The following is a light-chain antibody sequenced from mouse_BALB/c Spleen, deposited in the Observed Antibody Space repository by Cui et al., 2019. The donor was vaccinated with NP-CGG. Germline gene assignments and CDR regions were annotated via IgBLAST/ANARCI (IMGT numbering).Light chain of an antibody. CDR2: GTN. V-gene: IGLV1*01. CDR1: TEAVTTSNY. J-gene: IGLJ1*01. Sequence: QAVVTQESALTTSPGETVTLSCRSSTEAVTTSNYANWVQVKPDHLFTGLIGGTNNRPPGVPARFSGSLIGDKAALTITGAQTEDEAIYFCALWYSNHWVFGGGTKLTVL. CDR3: ALWYSNHWV.